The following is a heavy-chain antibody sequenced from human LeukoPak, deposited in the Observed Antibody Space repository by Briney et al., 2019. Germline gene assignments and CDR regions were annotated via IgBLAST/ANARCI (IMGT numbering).Heavy chain of an antibody. CDR2: IFPRDSDT. J-gene: IGHJ6*02. Sequence: GESLNIPCKTPGYTFTSYWIGWVRQMHVKGLGCFGVIFPRDSDTRYSPSFQGQVTISADKSTNTAYLHWGSLKASDTAMYYCVRSLPGTMLRGYGMDVWGPGTTVIVS. V-gene: IGHV5-51*01. D-gene: IGHD3-10*01. CDR3: VRSLPGTMLRGYGMDV. CDR1: GYTFTSYW.